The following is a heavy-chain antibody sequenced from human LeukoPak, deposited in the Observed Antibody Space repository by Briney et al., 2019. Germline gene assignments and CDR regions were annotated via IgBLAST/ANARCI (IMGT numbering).Heavy chain of an antibody. V-gene: IGHV3-66*01. CDR2: THCGGRT. CDR1: GLIVTSNY. CDR3: GYDSSGYYLGDFYYGTDV. D-gene: IGHD3-22*01. Sequence: PWGSLRLSCAASGLIVTSNYMSWVRQAPGKGLEWVSVTHCGGRTYYADSVKGRFTISRDNSKNTLYLQMNNLRAEDTAVYFCGYDSSGYYLGDFYYGTDVWGQGTTVTVCS. J-gene: IGHJ6*02.